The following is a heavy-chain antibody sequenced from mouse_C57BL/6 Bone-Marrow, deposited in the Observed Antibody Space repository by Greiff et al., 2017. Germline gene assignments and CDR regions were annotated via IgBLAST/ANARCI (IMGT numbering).Heavy chain of an antibody. CDR3: ARGGLQGAMDY. J-gene: IGHJ4*01. CDR2: IHPNSGST. V-gene: IGHV1-64*01. D-gene: IGHD2-4*01. Sequence: QVQLKQPGAELVKPGASVKLSCKASGYTFTSYWMHWVKQRPGQGLEWIGMIHPNSGSTNYNEKFKSKATLTVDKSSSTAYMQLSSLTSEDSAVYYCARGGLQGAMDYWGQGTSVTVSS. CDR1: GYTFTSYW.